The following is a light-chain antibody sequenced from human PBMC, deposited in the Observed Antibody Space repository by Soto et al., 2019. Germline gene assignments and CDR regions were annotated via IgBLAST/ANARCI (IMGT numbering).Light chain of an antibody. Sequence: EIVLTQSPGTLSLSPGERATLSCRGSRHISNYLIWYQQKPGQAPRLLIYDASHSATLIPARFSGSGSGTDFTLTISSLAPEDFAVYYCQQRSNWPPITFGQGTRLEIK. CDR3: QQRSNWPPIT. J-gene: IGKJ5*01. CDR1: RHISNY. V-gene: IGKV3-11*01. CDR2: DAS.